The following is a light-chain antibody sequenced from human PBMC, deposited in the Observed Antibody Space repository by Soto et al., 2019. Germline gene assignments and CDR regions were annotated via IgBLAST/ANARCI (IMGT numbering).Light chain of an antibody. J-gene: IGKJ2*01. CDR1: QGVSGNF. CDR2: AAS. V-gene: IGKV3-20*01. CDR3: QQYDSSPPNT. Sequence: EIVLTQSPDTLSLSPGERAILSCRASQGVSGNFLAWYQHRPGQAPRLLIYAASSRPTGIPDRFSGSGSGTDFTLTISRLEPEDFAVYYCQQYDSSPPNTFGQGTRFEIK.